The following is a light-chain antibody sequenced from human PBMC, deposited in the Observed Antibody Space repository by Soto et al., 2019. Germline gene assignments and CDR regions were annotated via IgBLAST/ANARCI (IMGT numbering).Light chain of an antibody. Sequence: AIRMTQSPSSLSASTGDRVTITCRASQGISSYLAWYQQKPGKAPKLLIYAASTLQSGVPSRFSGSRSGTDFTLNISCLQYEDFATYYCQQYYSYPLTFCGGTKVEIK. CDR1: QGISSY. CDR2: AAS. V-gene: IGKV1-8*01. CDR3: QQYYSYPLT. J-gene: IGKJ4*01.